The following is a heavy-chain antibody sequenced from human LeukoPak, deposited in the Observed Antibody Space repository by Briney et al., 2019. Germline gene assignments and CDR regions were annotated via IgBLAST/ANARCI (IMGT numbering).Heavy chain of an antibody. V-gene: IGHV1-2*02. J-gene: IGHJ4*02. CDR2: INPNSGGT. Sequence: RASMKVSCKTSGYTFTDYYMYWVRQAPGQGFEWMGWINPNSGGTNYAQKFQGRVTMTRDTSISTAYMELSRVRSDDTAVYYCARVHGQDVVVVAAFDYWGQGTLVTVSS. CDR1: GYTFTDYY. D-gene: IGHD2-15*01. CDR3: ARVHGQDVVVVAAFDY.